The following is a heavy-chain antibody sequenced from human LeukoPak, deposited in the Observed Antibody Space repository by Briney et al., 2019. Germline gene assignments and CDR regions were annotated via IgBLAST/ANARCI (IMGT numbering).Heavy chain of an antibody. CDR1: GYSFTSYW. D-gene: IGHD5-24*01. CDR3: ARVSRRERDGYSWWREEGGYLDY. J-gene: IGHJ4*02. V-gene: IGHV5-51*01. CDR2: IYPGDSDT. Sequence: GESLKISCKGSGYSFTSYWIGWVRQMPGKGLEWMGIIYPGDSDTTYSPSFQGQVTISADKSISTAYLQWSRLKASDTAMYYCARVSRRERDGYSWWREEGGYLDYWGQGTLVTVPS.